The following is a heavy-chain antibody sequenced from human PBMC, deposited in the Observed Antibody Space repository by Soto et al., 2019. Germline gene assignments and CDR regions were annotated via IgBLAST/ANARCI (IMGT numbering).Heavy chain of an antibody. CDR2: IYYSGSA. CDR1: CGSIISGDYY. Sequence: PSETLSLTCTFSCGSIISGDYYWSWIRQPPGKGLEWIGYIYYSGSAYYNPSLKSRVTISVDTSKNQFSLKLSSVTAADTAVYYCARDASASGYLDAFDIWGQGTMVTVSS. D-gene: IGHD3-3*01. CDR3: ARDASASGYLDAFDI. V-gene: IGHV4-30-4*01. J-gene: IGHJ3*02.